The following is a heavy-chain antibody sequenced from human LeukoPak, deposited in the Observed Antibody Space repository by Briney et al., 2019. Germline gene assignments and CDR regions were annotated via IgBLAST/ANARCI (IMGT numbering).Heavy chain of an antibody. V-gene: IGHV3-23*01. CDR2: ISGSGSST. CDR3: AKGRGDCSSTSCYRAAFDI. Sequence: GGSLRLSCAASGFTFINYGMSWVRQAPGKGLEWVSLISGSGSSTYYADSVKGRFTISRDNSKNTLYLQMNSMRVEDTDVYYCAKGRGDCSSTSCYRAAFDIWGQGTMVTVSS. CDR1: GFTFINYG. J-gene: IGHJ3*02. D-gene: IGHD2-2*02.